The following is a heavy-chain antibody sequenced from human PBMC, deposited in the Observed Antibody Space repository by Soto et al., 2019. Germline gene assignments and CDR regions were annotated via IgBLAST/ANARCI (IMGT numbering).Heavy chain of an antibody. CDR3: AKGSLSWYFDL. J-gene: IGHJ2*01. CDR1: GFTFSSYG. V-gene: IGHV3-23*01. CDR2: IRSSGTST. Sequence: EVQLLESGGGLVQPGGSLRLSCAASGFTFSSYGMTWVRQAPGKGLEWVSGIRSSGTSTDYADSVKGRFTISRDNSKNTLYLQMNSLRAEDMAVYYCAKGSLSWYFDLWGRGTLVTVSS.